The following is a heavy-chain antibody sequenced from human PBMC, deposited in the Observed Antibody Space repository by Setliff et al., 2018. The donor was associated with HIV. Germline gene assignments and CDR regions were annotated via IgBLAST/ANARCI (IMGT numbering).Heavy chain of an antibody. Sequence: GASVKVSCKASGGTFSSYSISWVRQAPGQGLEWMGRILPIFGTRDYAQKFQGRVTITADKSTSTAYMELRSLRSEDTAVYYCARDQVSMVRAVRLVAWGQGSWSPSPQ. CDR1: GGTFSSYS. V-gene: IGHV1-69*06. D-gene: IGHD3-10*01. CDR2: ILPIFGTR. J-gene: IGHJ1*01. CDR3: ARDQVSMVRAVRLVA.